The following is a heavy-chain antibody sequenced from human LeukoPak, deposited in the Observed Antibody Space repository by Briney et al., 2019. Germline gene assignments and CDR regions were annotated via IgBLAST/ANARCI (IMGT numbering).Heavy chain of an antibody. CDR1: GFSFNNFG. Sequence: PGGSLRLSCVASGFSFNNFGMSWVRQAPGKGLEWVSSISGTGGSTHYADSVKGRFTISRDNSKNTLYLQMNSLRAGDTAIYYCAKQLGYCSDGSCYFPYWGQGTLVTVSS. CDR2: ISGTGGST. CDR3: AKQLGYCSDGSCYFPY. D-gene: IGHD2-15*01. V-gene: IGHV3-23*01. J-gene: IGHJ4*02.